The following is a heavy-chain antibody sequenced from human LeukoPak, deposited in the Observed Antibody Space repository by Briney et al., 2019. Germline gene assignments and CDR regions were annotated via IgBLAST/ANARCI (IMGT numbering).Heavy chain of an antibody. CDR1: GYSFTSYW. V-gene: IGHV5-51*01. D-gene: IGHD3-22*01. Sequence: GESLKISCKGSGYSFTSYWIGWVRQMPGKGLEWMGIIYPGDSDTRYSPSFQGQVTISADKSISTAYLQWSSLKASDTAMYYCARHREEVYYYDSSGYPDYWGQGTLVTVSS. J-gene: IGHJ4*02. CDR3: ARHREEVYYYDSSGYPDY. CDR2: IYPGDSDT.